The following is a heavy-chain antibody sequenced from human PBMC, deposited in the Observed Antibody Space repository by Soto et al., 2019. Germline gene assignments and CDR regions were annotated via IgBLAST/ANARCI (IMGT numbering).Heavy chain of an antibody. CDR2: INPNGGTI. CDR3: ARSWVTGKGGIDV. V-gene: IGHV1-46*01. Sequence: ASVKVSCKASGYTFTSYYMHWVRQAPGQGLEWMGIINPNGGTIIYAQKFQGRVTMTTDTSTNTAYLDLWTLISDDTAVYYCARSWVTGKGGIDVWGQGTTVTVSS. J-gene: IGHJ6*02. CDR1: GYTFTSYY. D-gene: IGHD3-16*01.